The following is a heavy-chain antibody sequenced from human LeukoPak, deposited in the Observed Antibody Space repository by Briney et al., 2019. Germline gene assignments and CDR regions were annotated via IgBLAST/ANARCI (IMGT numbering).Heavy chain of an antibody. Sequence: ASVKVSCKASGGTFSSYAISWVRQAPGQGLEWMGWISAYNGNTNYAQKLQGRVTMTTDTSTSTAYMELRSLRSDDTAVYYCARDYGRIAAAVDAFDIWGQGTMVTVSS. CDR3: ARDYGRIAAAVDAFDI. J-gene: IGHJ3*02. CDR2: ISAYNGNT. V-gene: IGHV1-18*01. CDR1: GGTFSSYA. D-gene: IGHD6-13*01.